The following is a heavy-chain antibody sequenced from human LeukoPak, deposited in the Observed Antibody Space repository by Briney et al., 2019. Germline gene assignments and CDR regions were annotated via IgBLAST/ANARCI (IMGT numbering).Heavy chain of an antibody. D-gene: IGHD3-22*01. CDR3: AKYYYDSSGYYHPFDP. Sequence: PGGSLRLSCAVSGFTFSTYGMNWVRQAPGKGLDWVSAISGSGGSTYYADSVKGRFTISRDNSKNTLYLQMNGLRAEDTALYYCAKYYYDSSGYYHPFDPWGQGTLVAVSS. CDR2: ISGSGGST. J-gene: IGHJ5*02. V-gene: IGHV3-23*01. CDR1: GFTFSTYG.